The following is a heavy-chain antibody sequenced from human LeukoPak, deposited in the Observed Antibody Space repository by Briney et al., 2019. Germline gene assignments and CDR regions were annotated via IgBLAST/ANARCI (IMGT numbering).Heavy chain of an antibody. CDR1: GGSISSYY. V-gene: IGHV4-59*01. CDR3: ARAKLQRVYYFDY. J-gene: IGHJ4*02. CDR2: IYYSAST. D-gene: IGHD2-15*01. Sequence: PSETLSLTCTVAGGSISSYYWSWIRQPPGKGLEWIGYIYYSASTNYNPSLKSRVTISVDTSKNQFSLKLSSVTAADTAVYYCARAKLQRVYYFDYWGQGTLVTVSS.